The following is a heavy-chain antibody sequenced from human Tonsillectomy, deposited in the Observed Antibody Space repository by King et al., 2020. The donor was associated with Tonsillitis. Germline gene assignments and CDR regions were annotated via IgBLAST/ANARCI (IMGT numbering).Heavy chain of an antibody. V-gene: IGHV4-61*02. CDR2: IYTRGTT. CDR1: GGSISSGSYY. Sequence: LQLQESGPGLVKPSQTLSLTCTVSGGSISSGSYYWSWIRQSAGKGLEWIGRIYTRGTTNYNPSLSSRVPMSVDKSKNQFSLQLNSVTAAETAVYYCARNRCYVGVFYDSFDIWGQGTMVSVSS. J-gene: IGHJ3*02. D-gene: IGHD3-10*01. CDR3: ARNRCYVGVFYDSFDI.